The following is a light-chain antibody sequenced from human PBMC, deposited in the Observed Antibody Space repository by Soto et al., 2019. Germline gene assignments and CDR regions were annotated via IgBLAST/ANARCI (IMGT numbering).Light chain of an antibody. Sequence: VLTQSPGNQSKSPGDRAYXSCRASSTVDSIYLAWYQQKPGQAPRLLIYGASNRATGIPDRFSGSGSGTDFTLTICSLEPEDFAAYYCQQHGSSLITFGG. CDR3: QQHGSSLIT. V-gene: IGKV3-20*01. CDR1: STVDSIY. CDR2: GAS. J-gene: IGKJ4*01.